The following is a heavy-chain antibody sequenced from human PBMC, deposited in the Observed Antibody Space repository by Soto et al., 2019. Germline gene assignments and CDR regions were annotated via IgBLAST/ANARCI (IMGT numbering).Heavy chain of an antibody. D-gene: IGHD3-3*01. CDR2: IDWDDDK. CDR1: GFSLSTSGMC. V-gene: IGHV2-70*01. CDR3: AREIRFLEWPRTVRYYYGMDV. J-gene: IGHJ6*02. Sequence: SGPTLVNPTQTLTLTCTFSGFSLSTSGMCVSWIRQPPGKALEWLALIDWDDDKYYSTSLKTRLTISKDTSKNQVVLTMTNMDPVGTATYYCAREIRFLEWPRTVRYYYGMDVWGQGTTVTVS.